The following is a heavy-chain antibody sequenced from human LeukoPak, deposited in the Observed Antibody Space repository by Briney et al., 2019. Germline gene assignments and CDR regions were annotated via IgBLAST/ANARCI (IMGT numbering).Heavy chain of an antibody. Sequence: GGSLRLSCAASGFTFSSYGMHWVRQAPGKRLEWVAFIRYDGSNKYYADSVKGRFTISRDNSKDTLSLQMNSLRAEDTAVYYCAKRGNYDSSGYYPLDHWGQGTLVTVSS. CDR2: IRYDGSNK. CDR1: GFTFSSYG. CDR3: AKRGNYDSSGYYPLDH. J-gene: IGHJ4*02. V-gene: IGHV3-30*02. D-gene: IGHD3-22*01.